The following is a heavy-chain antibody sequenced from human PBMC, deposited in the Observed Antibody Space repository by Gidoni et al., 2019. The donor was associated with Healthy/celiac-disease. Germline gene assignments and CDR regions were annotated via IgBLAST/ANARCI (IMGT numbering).Heavy chain of an antibody. CDR2: ISWNSGSI. CDR1: GFTFDDYA. D-gene: IGHD3-3*01. J-gene: IGHJ6*02. V-gene: IGHV3-9*01. Sequence: EVQLVESGGGLVQPGRSLRLSCAASGFTFDDYAMHWVRQAPGKGLEWVSGISWNSGSIGYADSVKGRFTISRDNAKNSLYLQMNSLRAEDTALYYCAKAGLRFKYYYYGMDVWGQGTTVTVSS. CDR3: AKAGLRFKYYYYGMDV.